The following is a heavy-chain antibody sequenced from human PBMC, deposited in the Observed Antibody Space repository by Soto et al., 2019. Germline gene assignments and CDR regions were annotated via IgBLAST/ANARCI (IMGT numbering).Heavy chain of an antibody. Sequence: GGSLRLSCAASGFTFSSYGMHWVRQAPGKGLEWVAVIWDDGSNKYYADSVKGRFTISRDNSKNTLYLQMNSLRAEDTAVYYCARELAGDFWSGPGAFDIWGQGTMVTVSS. CDR2: IWDDGSNK. D-gene: IGHD3-3*01. V-gene: IGHV3-33*01. CDR3: ARELAGDFWSGPGAFDI. J-gene: IGHJ3*02. CDR1: GFTFSSYG.